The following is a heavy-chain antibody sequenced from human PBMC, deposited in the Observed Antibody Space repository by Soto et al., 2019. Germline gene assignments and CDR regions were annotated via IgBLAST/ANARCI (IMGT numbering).Heavy chain of an antibody. CDR1: GGSVGSGAYY. J-gene: IGHJ3*02. D-gene: IGHD3-3*01. V-gene: IGHV4-61*08. CDR2: TLYSGRP. CDR3: ARHDFYHRSFDI. Sequence: SETLSLTCRVSGGSVGSGAYYWSWTRQPPGKGLEWIGYTLYSGRPNYNPSLQSLQSRVTISVDTSRNQFSLRLTSVTAADTALYYCARHDFYHRSFDIWGQGTLVTVSS.